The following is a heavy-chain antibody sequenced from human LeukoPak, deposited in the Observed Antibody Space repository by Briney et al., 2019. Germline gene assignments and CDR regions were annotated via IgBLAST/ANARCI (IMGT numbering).Heavy chain of an antibody. CDR1: GGSFSGYY. Sequence: SETLSLTCAVYGGSFSGYYWSWIRQPPGKGLEWIGEINHSGSTNYYPSLKSRVTISVDTSKNQFSLKLSSVTAADTAVYYCARGNVVLRFLEWYHPGFDPWGQGTLVTVSS. CDR2: INHSGST. J-gene: IGHJ5*02. D-gene: IGHD3-3*01. V-gene: IGHV4-34*01. CDR3: ARGNVVLRFLEWYHPGFDP.